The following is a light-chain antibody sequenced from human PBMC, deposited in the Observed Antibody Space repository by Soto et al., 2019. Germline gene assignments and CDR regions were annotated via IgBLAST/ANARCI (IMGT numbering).Light chain of an antibody. Sequence: EFVMTQSPCTLSLSHGERANLSCRASQSVSSNLAWYQQKPGQAPRLLIYGASTRATGIPARFSGSGSGTEFTLTISSLQSEDFAVYYCQQYNNWPRTFGQVTKVDVK. CDR1: QSVSSN. CDR3: QQYNNWPRT. J-gene: IGKJ1*01. CDR2: GAS. V-gene: IGKV3-15*01.